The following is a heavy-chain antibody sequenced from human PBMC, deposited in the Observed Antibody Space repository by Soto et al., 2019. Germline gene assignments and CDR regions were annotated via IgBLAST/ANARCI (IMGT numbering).Heavy chain of an antibody. J-gene: IGHJ4*02. V-gene: IGHV3-33*01. Sequence: GGSLRLSCAASGFTFSSYVMHWVRQAPGKGLEWVAVIWYDGSNKYYADSVKGRFTISRDNSKNTLYLQMNSLRAEDTAVYYCARDGFREDDFWSGYRYYFDYWGQGTLVTVSS. CDR1: GFTFSSYV. CDR2: IWYDGSNK. D-gene: IGHD3-3*01. CDR3: ARDGFREDDFWSGYRYYFDY.